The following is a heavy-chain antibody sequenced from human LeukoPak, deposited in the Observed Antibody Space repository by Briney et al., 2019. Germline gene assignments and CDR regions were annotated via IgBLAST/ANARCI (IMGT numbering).Heavy chain of an antibody. CDR2: ISHDGSNI. Sequence: GGSLRLSCAASGFAFSYYGMHWVRHAPGKGLEWVAVISHDGSNIHYGDSVKGRFTISRDNSKNTVHLQMNSLRAEDTAIYYCAKDPYRVVVATGNYLDPWGQGTLVTVPS. D-gene: IGHD2-15*01. CDR3: AKDPYRVVVATGNYLDP. J-gene: IGHJ5*02. V-gene: IGHV3-30*18. CDR1: GFAFSYYG.